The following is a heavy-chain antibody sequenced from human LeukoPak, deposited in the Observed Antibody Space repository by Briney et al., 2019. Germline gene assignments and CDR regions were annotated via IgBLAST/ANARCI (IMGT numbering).Heavy chain of an antibody. J-gene: IGHJ4*02. CDR3: ATVTPLVHSSGWYGVGY. V-gene: IGHV1-69*01. CDR1: GGTFSSYA. CDR2: IIPIFGTA. Sequence: GASVKVSCKASGGTFSSYAISWVRQAPGQGLEWMGGIIPIFGTANYAQKFQGRVTITADESTSTAYMELSSLRSEDTAVYYCATVTPLVHSSGWYGVGYWGQGTLVTVSS. D-gene: IGHD6-19*01.